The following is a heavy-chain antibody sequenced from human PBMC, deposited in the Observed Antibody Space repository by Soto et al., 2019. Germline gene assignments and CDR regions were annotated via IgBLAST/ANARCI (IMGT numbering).Heavy chain of an antibody. V-gene: IGHV4-59*08. CDR1: GGSISGDY. D-gene: IGHD3-22*01. CDR2: IYYTGTT. J-gene: IGHJ5*02. Sequence: PSETLSLTCTVSGGSISGDYWSWIRQSPGKGLEWIGYIYYTGTTKDNPSLKSRLTISVDTSKNQFSLKLSSVTAADTAVYYCARLGGYYQAFDPWGQGTLVTVSS. CDR3: ARLGGYYQAFDP.